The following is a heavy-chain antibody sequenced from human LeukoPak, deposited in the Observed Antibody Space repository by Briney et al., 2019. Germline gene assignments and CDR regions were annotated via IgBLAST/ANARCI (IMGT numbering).Heavy chain of an antibody. CDR3: ARDSTPDYYYGMDV. CDR1: GFTLSDYY. CDR2: ISSSSSYT. Sequence: GGCLRLSCAASGFTLSDYYMSWIRQAPGKGMEWVSYISSSSSYTNYADSVKGRFTISRGNAKNSLYLQMNSLRAEDTAVYYCARDSTPDYYYGMDVWGQGTTVTVSS. V-gene: IGHV3-11*05. J-gene: IGHJ6*02.